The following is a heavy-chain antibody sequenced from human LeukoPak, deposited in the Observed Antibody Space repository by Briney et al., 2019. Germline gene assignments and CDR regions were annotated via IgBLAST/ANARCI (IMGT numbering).Heavy chain of an antibody. CDR1: GGSISSYH. CDR3: ARDKEYYYGSGGLDP. V-gene: IGHV4-59*01. D-gene: IGHD3-10*01. J-gene: IGHJ5*02. CDR2: IYYSGST. Sequence: SETLSLTCSVSGGSISSYHWSWIRQPPGKGLEWIGYIYYSGSTNYNPSLKSRVTISVDTSKNQFSLKLSSVTAADTAVYYCARDKEYYYGSGGLDPWGQGTLVTVSS.